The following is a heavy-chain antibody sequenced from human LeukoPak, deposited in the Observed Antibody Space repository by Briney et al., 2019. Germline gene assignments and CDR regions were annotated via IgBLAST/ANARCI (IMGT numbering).Heavy chain of an antibody. CDR3: AKDLSGVDWWFDP. CDR2: IRYDGSNK. V-gene: IGHV3-30*02. D-gene: IGHD2-15*01. Sequence: GGALGLSCSRAGFNFSSHGLDLVRPASGQGLEGVAFIRYDGSNKYYADSVKGRFTISRDNSKNTLYLQMNSLRAEDTAVYYCAKDLSGVDWWFDPWGQGTLVTVSS. CDR1: GFNFSSHG. J-gene: IGHJ5*02.